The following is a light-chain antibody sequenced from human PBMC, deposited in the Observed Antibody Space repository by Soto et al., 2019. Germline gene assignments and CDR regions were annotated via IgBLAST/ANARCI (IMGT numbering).Light chain of an antibody. J-gene: IGKJ2*03. CDR3: QQYYSTPPS. CDR1: QSVLYSSNNKNY. V-gene: IGKV4-1*01. Sequence: DIVMTQSPDSLAVSLGERATINCKSSQSVLYSSNNKNYLAWYQQKPGQPPKLLIYWASTRESGVPDRFSGSGSATDFTLTISSLQAEDVAFYYCQQYYSTPPSFGQGTKLEIK. CDR2: WAS.